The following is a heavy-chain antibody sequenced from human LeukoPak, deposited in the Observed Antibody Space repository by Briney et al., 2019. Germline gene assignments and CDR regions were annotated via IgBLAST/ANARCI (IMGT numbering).Heavy chain of an antibody. D-gene: IGHD3-10*01. CDR3: ARWGVRGYDY. CDR2: IYHSGST. Sequence: SETLSPTCTVSGYSISSGYYWGWIRQPPGKGLEWIGSIYHSGSTYYNPSLKSRVTISVDTSKNQFSLKLSSVTAADTAVYYCARWGVRGYDYWGQGTLVTVSS. CDR1: GYSISSGYY. V-gene: IGHV4-38-2*02. J-gene: IGHJ4*02.